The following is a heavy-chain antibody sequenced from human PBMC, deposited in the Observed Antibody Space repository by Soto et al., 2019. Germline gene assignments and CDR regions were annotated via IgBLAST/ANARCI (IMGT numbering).Heavy chain of an antibody. Sequence: ASVKVSCKASGYTFTGYYMHWVRQAPGQGLEWMGWINPNSGGTNYAQKFQGWVTMTRDTSISTAYMELSRLRSDDTAVYYCARDRVGCSVAGTGTLGYWGQGTLVTVSS. D-gene: IGHD6-19*01. V-gene: IGHV1-2*04. CDR1: GYTFTGYY. CDR3: ARDRVGCSVAGTGTLGY. CDR2: INPNSGGT. J-gene: IGHJ4*02.